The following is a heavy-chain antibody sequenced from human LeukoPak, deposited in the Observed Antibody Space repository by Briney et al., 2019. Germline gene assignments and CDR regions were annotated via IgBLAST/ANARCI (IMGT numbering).Heavy chain of an antibody. D-gene: IGHD2-2*01. J-gene: IGHJ3*02. Sequence: SETLSLTCTVSGGSISSGGYYWSWIRQHPGKGLEWIGYIYYSGSTYYNPSLKSRVTISVDTSKNQFSLKLSSVTAADTAVYYCARRAVVPAVILLYAFDIWGPGTMVTVTS. CDR2: IYYSGST. CDR3: ARRAVVPAVILLYAFDI. V-gene: IGHV4-31*03. CDR1: GGSISSGGYY.